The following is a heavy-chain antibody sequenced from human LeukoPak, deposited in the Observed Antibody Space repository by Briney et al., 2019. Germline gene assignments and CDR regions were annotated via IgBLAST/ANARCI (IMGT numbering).Heavy chain of an antibody. V-gene: IGHV3-21*01. CDR1: GFTFSSYS. CDR3: ARDLFYYDNSGYYYFDY. Sequence: PGGSLRLSCAASGFTFSSYSMNWVRQAPGKGLEWVSSISTSSNNIFYADSVKGRFTISRDNAKNSLYLQMNSLGAEDTAVYYCARDLFYYDNSGYYYFDYWGQGTLVTVSS. J-gene: IGHJ4*02. CDR2: ISTSSNNI. D-gene: IGHD3-22*01.